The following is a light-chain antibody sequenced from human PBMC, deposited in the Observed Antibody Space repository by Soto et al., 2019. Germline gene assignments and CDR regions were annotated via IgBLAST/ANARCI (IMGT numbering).Light chain of an antibody. CDR2: DEF. Sequence: TKLPCSLPLLPRERATLSCSASQTVSSYLAWFQQKPGQTPRLLLYDEFSRAPGIPARFSGSGSGTDFTLTINSLEPEDFVVYYCQQRNTWPCRFGQGTKVDIK. CDR1: QTVSSY. J-gene: IGKJ2*04. V-gene: IGKV3-11*01. CDR3: QQRNTWPCR.